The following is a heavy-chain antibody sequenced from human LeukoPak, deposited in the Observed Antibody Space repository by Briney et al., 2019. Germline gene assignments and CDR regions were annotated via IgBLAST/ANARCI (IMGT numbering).Heavy chain of an antibody. D-gene: IGHD3-22*01. CDR1: GYTFTSYY. V-gene: IGHV1-46*01. CDR3: AREASITMIVVVTPLDY. CDR2: INPSGGST. Sequence: GASVKVSCKASGYTFTSYYMHWVRQAPGQGLEWMGIINPSGGSTSYAQKFQGRVTMTRDTSTSTVYMELSSLRSEDTAVYYCAREASITMIVVVTPLDYWGQGTLVTVSS. J-gene: IGHJ4*02.